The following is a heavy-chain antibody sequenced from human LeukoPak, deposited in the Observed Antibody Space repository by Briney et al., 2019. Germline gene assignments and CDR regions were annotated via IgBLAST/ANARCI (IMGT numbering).Heavy chain of an antibody. V-gene: IGHV3-30*18. D-gene: IGHD3-22*01. CDR3: AKVRGNVGSSYFPDY. CDR1: GFTFSTYG. J-gene: IGHJ4*02. CDR2: ILYDGSNR. Sequence: GGSLRLSCAVSGFTFSTYGMHWVRQAPGKGLEWVAVILYDGSNRQYADSVKGRFTISRDNSKNTLYLQMNSLRVEDTAVYYCAKVRGNVGSSYFPDYWGQGTLVTVSS.